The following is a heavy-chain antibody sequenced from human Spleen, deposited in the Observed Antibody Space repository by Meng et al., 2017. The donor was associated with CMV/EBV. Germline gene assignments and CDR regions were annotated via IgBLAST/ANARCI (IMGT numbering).Heavy chain of an antibody. D-gene: IGHD2-2*01. CDR1: GFTFSSYE. J-gene: IGHJ6*02. CDR2: ISSSGSTI. V-gene: IGHV3-48*03. Sequence: GESLKISCAASGFTFSSYEMNWVRQAPGKGLEWVSYISSSGSTIYYADSVKGRFTISRDNAKNSLYLQMNSLRAEDTAVYYCARDPGSTHYYYYGMDVWGQGTTVTVSS. CDR3: ARDPGSTHYYYYGMDV.